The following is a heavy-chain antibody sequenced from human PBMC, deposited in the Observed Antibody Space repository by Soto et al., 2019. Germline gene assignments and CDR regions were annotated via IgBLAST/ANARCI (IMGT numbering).Heavy chain of an antibody. D-gene: IGHD2-15*01. CDR2: INPNSGGT. Sequence: ASVKVSCKASGYTFTGYYMHWVRQAPGQGLEWMGWINPNSGGTNYAQKFQGWVTMTRDTSISTAYMELSRLRSDDTAVYYCARVNGGNTTSGYYYYYGMDVWGQGTTVTVSS. CDR3: ARVNGGNTTSGYYYYYGMDV. CDR1: GYTFTGYY. V-gene: IGHV1-2*04. J-gene: IGHJ6*02.